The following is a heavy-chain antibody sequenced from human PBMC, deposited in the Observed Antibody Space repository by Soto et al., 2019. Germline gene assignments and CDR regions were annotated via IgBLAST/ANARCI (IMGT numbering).Heavy chain of an antibody. D-gene: IGHD1-1*01. CDR3: ASVTVGGLVLVQ. V-gene: IGHV4-59*01. CDR1: AASFSKYY. J-gene: IGHJ4*02. Sequence: PSETLSLTCTVSAASFSKYYWTWIRQSPGKGLEWIGYIYFNGNTNYNPSIKRRVTMSIDTYKNQSYLNLSSVNAADTAVYYWASVTVGGLVLVQWGPG. CDR2: IYFNGNT.